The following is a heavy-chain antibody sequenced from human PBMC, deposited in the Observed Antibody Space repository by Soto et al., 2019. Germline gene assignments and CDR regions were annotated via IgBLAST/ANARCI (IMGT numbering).Heavy chain of an antibody. CDR1: VGSISSGGYY. D-gene: IGHD3-10*01. CDR3: ERDLWGDGDNSFDY. J-gene: IGHJ4*02. CDR2: IYYRGST. V-gene: IGHV4-31*03. Sequence: TLSLTCTVSVGSISSGGYYWSGIRQHPGKGLGWIGYIYYRGSTYDNPSLNSRVTISVDTSKNQFSLKLSSVTAADTAVYYCERDLWGDGDNSFDYWGQGTLVTVS.